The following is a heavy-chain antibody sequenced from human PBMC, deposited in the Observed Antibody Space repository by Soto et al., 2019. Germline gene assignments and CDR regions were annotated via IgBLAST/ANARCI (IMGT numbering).Heavy chain of an antibody. CDR3: AKGDSSWMPGYNWFDP. D-gene: IGHD6-13*01. CDR1: GFTFSSYA. CDR2: ISGSGGST. J-gene: IGHJ5*02. V-gene: IGHV3-23*01. Sequence: EVQLLESEGGLVQPGGSLRLSCAASGFTFSSYAMSWVRQAPGKGLEWVSAISGSGGSTYYADSGKGRFTISRDNSKNTLYLQMNSLRAEDTALYYCAKGDSSWMPGYNWFDPWGQGTLVTVSS.